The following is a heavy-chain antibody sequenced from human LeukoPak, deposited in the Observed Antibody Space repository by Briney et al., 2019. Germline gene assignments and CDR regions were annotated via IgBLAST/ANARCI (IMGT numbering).Heavy chain of an antibody. CDR2: IYTSGST. Sequence: SETLSLTCTVSGGSISSYYWSWIRQPAGKGLEWIGRIYTSGSTNYNPSLKSRVTMSVDTSKNQFSLKLSSVTAADTAVYYCARDSPVIVVVPAAKSPLYYYYMDVWGKGTTVTVSS. V-gene: IGHV4-4*07. J-gene: IGHJ6*03. CDR3: ARDSPVIVVVPAAKSPLYYYYMDV. D-gene: IGHD2-2*01. CDR1: GGSISSYY.